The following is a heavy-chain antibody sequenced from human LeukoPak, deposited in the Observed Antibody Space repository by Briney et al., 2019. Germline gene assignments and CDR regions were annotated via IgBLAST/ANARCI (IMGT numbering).Heavy chain of an antibody. D-gene: IGHD3-16*01. CDR1: RFTFSNYE. CDR2: ISSSGNTI. Sequence: TGGSPRLSRAASRFTFSNYEMHWVRQAPGKGLEWLSYISSSGNTIYYADSVKGRFTISRDNSKNSLYLQMSSLRAEDTALYYCAKDYAWGSDKFFDYWGQGTLVTVSS. V-gene: IGHV3-48*03. CDR3: AKDYAWGSDKFFDY. J-gene: IGHJ4*02.